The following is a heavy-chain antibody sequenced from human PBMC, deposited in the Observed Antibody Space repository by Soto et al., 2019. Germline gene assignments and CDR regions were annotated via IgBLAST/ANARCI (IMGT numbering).Heavy chain of an antibody. V-gene: IGHV1-69*13. CDR3: ARIVHIPRYFDY. J-gene: IGHJ4*02. D-gene: IGHD2-21*01. CDR1: GGTFSSYA. Sequence: SVKVSCKASGGTFSSYAISWVRQAPGQGLEWMGGIIPIFGTANYAQKFQGRVTITADESTSTAYMELSSLRSEDTAVYYCARIVHIPRYFDYWGQGTLVTVSS. CDR2: IIPIFGTA.